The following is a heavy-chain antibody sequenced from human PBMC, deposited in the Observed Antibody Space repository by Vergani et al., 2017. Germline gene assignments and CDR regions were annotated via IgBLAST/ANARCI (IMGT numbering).Heavy chain of an antibody. D-gene: IGHD2-15*01. CDR3: AGLCSGGSCYSGDYFDC. CDR1: AGSINSGGYS. Sequence: QLQLPESGSGLVKPSQTLSLTCAVSAGSINSGGYSWSWIRPPPGKGLEWIGYIYYSGNTYYNPSLKSRVTISVDRSKNQFSLKLNSVTAADTAVYYCAGLCSGGSCYSGDYFDCWGQGTLVTVSS. V-gene: IGHV4-30-2*01. J-gene: IGHJ4*02. CDR2: IYYSGNT.